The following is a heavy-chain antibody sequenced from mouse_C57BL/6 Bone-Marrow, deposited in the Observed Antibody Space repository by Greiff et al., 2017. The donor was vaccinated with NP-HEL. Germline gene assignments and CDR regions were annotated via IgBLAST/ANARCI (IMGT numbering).Heavy chain of an antibody. Sequence: QVQLQQPGAELVKPGASVKLSCKASGYTFTSYWMHWVKQRPGQGLEWIGMIHPNSGSTNYHEKFKSKATLTVDKSSSTPYLQLSSLTSEDSAVNYCARLIPLDYLDYWGKGTTLTVSS. V-gene: IGHV1-64*01. D-gene: IGHD2-4*01. CDR2: IHPNSGST. J-gene: IGHJ2*01. CDR1: GYTFTSYW. CDR3: ARLIPLDYLDY.